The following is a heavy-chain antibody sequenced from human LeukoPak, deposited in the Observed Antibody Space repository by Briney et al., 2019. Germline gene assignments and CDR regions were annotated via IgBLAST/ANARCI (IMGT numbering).Heavy chain of an antibody. CDR1: GGSISSSSYY. V-gene: IGHV4-39*07. D-gene: IGHD3-9*01. CDR2: IYYSGST. CDR3: ARSKWDILTGYLFDP. J-gene: IGHJ5*02. Sequence: PSETLSLTCTVSGGSISSSSYYWGWIRQPPGKGLEWIGSIYYSGSTYYNPSLKSRVTISVDTSKNQFSLKLSSVTAADTAVYYCARSKWDILTGYLFDPWGQGTLVTVSS.